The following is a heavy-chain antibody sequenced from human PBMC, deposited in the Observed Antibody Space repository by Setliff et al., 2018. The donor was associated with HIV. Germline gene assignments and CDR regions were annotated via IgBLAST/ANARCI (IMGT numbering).Heavy chain of an antibody. CDR1: GGSFSDNY. J-gene: IGHJ6*03. CDR2: INHSGRT. Sequence: PSETLSLTCAVYGGSFSDNYWSWIRQSPGKGLEWMGEINHSGRTKYSPSPRSRVSISVDTSKTQFSLKLSSVTAADTAVYYCAGVSSTYLYSICGNYYYHMDVWGKGTTVTVSS. CDR3: AGVSSTYLYSICGNYYYHMDV. D-gene: IGHD2-8*01. V-gene: IGHV4-34*01.